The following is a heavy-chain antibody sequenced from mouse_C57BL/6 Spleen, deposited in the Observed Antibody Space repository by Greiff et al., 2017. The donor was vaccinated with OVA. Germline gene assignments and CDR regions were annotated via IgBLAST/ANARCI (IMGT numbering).Heavy chain of an antibody. CDR2: ISSGSSTI. J-gene: IGHJ2*01. V-gene: IGHV5-17*01. Sequence: EVMLVESGGGLVKPGGSLTLSCAASGFTFSDYGMHWVRQSPEKGLEWVAYISSGSSTIYYADTVKRRFTIAKDNAMNTLFLKMASLGSEDTAMYYSAREGDYWGQGTTLTVSS. CDR1: GFTFSDYG. CDR3: AREGDY.